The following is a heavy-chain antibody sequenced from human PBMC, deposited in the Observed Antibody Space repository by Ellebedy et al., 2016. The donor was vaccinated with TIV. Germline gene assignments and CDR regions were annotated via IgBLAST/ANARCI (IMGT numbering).Heavy chain of an antibody. CDR3: AKLFFTYHSKYFDP. CDR1: GFTFRNSG. V-gene: IGHV3-30*18. J-gene: IGHJ5*02. Sequence: GGSLRLXXEASGFTFRNSGMHWARQAPGKGLEWVAVISFDGSYTNYGDAVKGRFTISRDNSKNTLYLQMNGLRAEDTAVYYCAKLFFTYHSKYFDPWGQGTQVAVSS. CDR2: ISFDGSYT. D-gene: IGHD2-2*01.